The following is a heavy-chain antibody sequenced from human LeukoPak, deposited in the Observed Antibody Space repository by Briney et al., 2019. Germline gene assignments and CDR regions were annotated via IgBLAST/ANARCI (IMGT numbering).Heavy chain of an antibody. J-gene: IGHJ4*02. CDR3: ARDTTLYYYDSSGPDY. D-gene: IGHD3-22*01. CDR2: ISSSSTSI. V-gene: IGHV3-48*01. Sequence: GGSLRLSCTASGFTFSDYRMMWVRQAPRKGLEWVSPISSSSTSIYYADSVKGRFTTSRDNAKNSLFLQINSLRVEDTAVYYCARDTTLYYYDSSGPDYWGQGTLVTVSS. CDR1: GFTFSDYR.